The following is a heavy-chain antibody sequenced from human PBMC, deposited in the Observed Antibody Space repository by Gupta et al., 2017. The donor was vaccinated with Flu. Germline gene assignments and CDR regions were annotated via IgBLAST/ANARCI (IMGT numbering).Heavy chain of an antibody. D-gene: IGHD3-16*01. CDR1: GYTFPSYY. V-gene: IGHV1-46*01. CDR3: AREGGDFGANDWFDP. J-gene: IGHJ5*02. CDR2: INPSGGST. Sequence: QVQLVQSGAEVKKPGASVKVSCKASGYTFPSYYMHWVRQAPGQGLEWMGIINPSGGSTSYAQNFQGRITMTRDTSTSTVYMELSSLRSEDTAVYYCAREGGDFGANDWFDPWGQGTLVTVSS.